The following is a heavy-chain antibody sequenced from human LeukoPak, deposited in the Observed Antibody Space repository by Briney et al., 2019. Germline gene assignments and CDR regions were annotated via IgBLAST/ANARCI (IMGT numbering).Heavy chain of an antibody. V-gene: IGHV1-3*01. J-gene: IGHJ6*02. Sequence: ASVKVSCKASGYTFAKYAIHWVRQAPGQGLEWRGWINAGDGSTRYSRKFHGGVTITRDTSASTAYMELSSLRSEDTAVYYCARSILVVPVASHLNYGVDVWGQGTTVTVSS. CDR1: GYTFAKYA. D-gene: IGHD2-2*01. CDR2: INAGDGST. CDR3: ARSILVVPVASHLNYGVDV.